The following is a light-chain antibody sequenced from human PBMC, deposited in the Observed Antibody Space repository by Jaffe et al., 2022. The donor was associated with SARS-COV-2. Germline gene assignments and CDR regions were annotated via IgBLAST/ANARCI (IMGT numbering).Light chain of an antibody. Sequence: QSALTQPASVSGSPGQSIAISCTGTSSDVGYYNYVSWYQQHPGKAPKLIIYDVSNRPSGVSDRFSGSKSGNTASLTISGLQTEDEADYYCSSYTSTDTYVFGTGTKVTVL. CDR2: DVS. CDR3: SSYTSTDTYV. CDR1: SSDVGYYNY. V-gene: IGLV2-14*03. J-gene: IGLJ1*01.